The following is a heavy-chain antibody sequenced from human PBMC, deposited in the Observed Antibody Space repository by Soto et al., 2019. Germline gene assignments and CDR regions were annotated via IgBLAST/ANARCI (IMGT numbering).Heavy chain of an antibody. D-gene: IGHD4-17*01. CDR1: GGTFSSYA. CDR3: ARRAKDIHGDYLNPIYYYGMDV. J-gene: IGHJ6*02. Sequence: QVQLVQSGAEVKKPGSSVKVSCKASGGTFSSYAISWVRQAPGQGLEWMGGIIPIFGTANYAQKFQGRVTITADGSTSTAYMELSSLRSEDTAVYYCARRAKDIHGDYLNPIYYYGMDVWGQGTTVTVSS. V-gene: IGHV1-69*01. CDR2: IIPIFGTA.